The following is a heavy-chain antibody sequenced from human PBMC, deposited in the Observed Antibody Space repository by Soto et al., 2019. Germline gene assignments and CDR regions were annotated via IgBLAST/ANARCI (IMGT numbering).Heavy chain of an antibody. V-gene: IGHV1-2*04. CDR3: ARDLSGATYGMDV. CDR1: GYTFTGYY. CDR2: INPNSGGT. Sequence: ASVKVSCKVSGYTFTGYYMHWVRQAPGQGLEWMGWINPNSGGTNYAQKFQGWVTMTRDTSISTAYMELSRLRSDDTAVYYCARDLSGATYGMDVWGQGTTVTVSS. J-gene: IGHJ6*02.